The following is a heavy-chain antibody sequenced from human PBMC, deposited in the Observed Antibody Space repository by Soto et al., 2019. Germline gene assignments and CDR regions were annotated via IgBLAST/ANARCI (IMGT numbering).Heavy chain of an antibody. CDR2: ISGSGHRI. D-gene: IGHD3-10*01. Sequence: PGGSLRLSCAASGFKFDNYGMGWVRQAPGKGLEWVSVISGSGHRIYYADSVKGRFTISRDNSKNTLFLQMNSLRAEDTAVYYCAKTLWMDSPGPCMDVWGQGTMVTVSS. J-gene: IGHJ6*02. V-gene: IGHV3-23*01. CDR3: AKTLWMDSPGPCMDV. CDR1: GFKFDNYG.